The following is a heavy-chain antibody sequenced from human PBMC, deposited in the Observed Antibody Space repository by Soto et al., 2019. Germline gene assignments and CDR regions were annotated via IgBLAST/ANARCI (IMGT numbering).Heavy chain of an antibody. D-gene: IGHD3-16*01. V-gene: IGHV3-74*01. CDR3: TRDSYDGTYYYGMVV. Sequence: EVQMVESGGGLVQPGGSLRLSCAASGLTFRSYWMHWVRQAPGKGLVWVSRINPDGRSTSYADSVKGRFTISRDNAKNTLYLPMNSLRAEYTAVYYFTRDSYDGTYYYGMVVW. J-gene: IGHJ6*01. CDR1: GLTFRSYW. CDR2: INPDGRST.